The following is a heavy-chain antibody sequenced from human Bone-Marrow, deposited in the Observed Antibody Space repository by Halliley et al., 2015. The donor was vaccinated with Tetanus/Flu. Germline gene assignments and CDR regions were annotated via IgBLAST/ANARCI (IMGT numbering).Heavy chain of an antibody. J-gene: IGHJ4*02. Sequence: TLSLTCAISGDSVSSNSAAWNWIRASHSRGLEWLGRTYYRSGWYNDYAVSVNSRITINPDTSENQFSLQLNAVGPEDTAVYYCARGVHYFDYWGQGTLLTVSS. V-gene: IGHV6-1*01. D-gene: IGHD3-10*01. CDR2: TYYRSGWYN. CDR3: ARGVHYFDY. CDR1: GDSVSSNSAA.